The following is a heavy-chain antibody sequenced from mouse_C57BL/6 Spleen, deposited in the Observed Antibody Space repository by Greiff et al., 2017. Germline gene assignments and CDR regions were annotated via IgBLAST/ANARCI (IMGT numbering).Heavy chain of an antibody. Sequence: EVQLVESGPELVKPGASVKISCKASGYSFTGYYMHWVKQSSEKSLEWIGEINPSTGGTSYNQKFKGKATLTVDKSSSTAYMQLKSLTSEDAAVYYCARGASYYYGSSEIAYWGQGTLVTVSA. CDR1: GYSFTGYY. J-gene: IGHJ3*01. CDR3: ARGASYYYGSSEIAY. V-gene: IGHV1-43*01. CDR2: INPSTGGT. D-gene: IGHD1-1*01.